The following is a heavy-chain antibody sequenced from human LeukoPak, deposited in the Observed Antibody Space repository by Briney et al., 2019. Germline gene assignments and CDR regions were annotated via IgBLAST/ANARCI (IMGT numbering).Heavy chain of an antibody. J-gene: IGHJ3*02. V-gene: IGHV4-39*02. D-gene: IGHD3-10*01. Sequence: SETLSLTCTVSGGSISSTSYYWGWIRQSPGKGLEWVGNIFYGGNTYYNPSLKSRVTISVDTSKNPFSLKLRSVTAADTAVYYCARERILWFGELFDGFDIWGQGTMVTVSS. CDR1: GGSISSTSYY. CDR3: ARERILWFGELFDGFDI. CDR2: IFYGGNT.